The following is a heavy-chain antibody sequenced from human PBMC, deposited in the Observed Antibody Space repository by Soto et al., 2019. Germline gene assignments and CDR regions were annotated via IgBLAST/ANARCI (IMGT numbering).Heavy chain of an antibody. D-gene: IGHD6-6*01. J-gene: IGHJ5*02. V-gene: IGHV1-3*01. Sequence: ASVKVSCKASGYTFTSYAMHWVRQAPGQRLEWMGWINAGNGNTKYSQKFQGRVTITRDTSASTAYMELSSLRSEDTAVYYCARGSSSSTNWFEPWGQGTLVTVSS. CDR1: GYTFTSYA. CDR2: INAGNGNT. CDR3: ARGSSSSTNWFEP.